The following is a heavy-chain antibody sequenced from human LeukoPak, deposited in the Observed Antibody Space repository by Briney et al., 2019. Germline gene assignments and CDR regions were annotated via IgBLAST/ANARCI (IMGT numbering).Heavy chain of an antibody. J-gene: IGHJ6*02. D-gene: IGHD3-10*01. CDR3: ARVSPMVSYYYGMDV. CDR1: GFTPSSYS. CDR2: ISSRSSYI. V-gene: IGHV3-21*01. Sequence: GGSLRLSCAVSGFTPSSYSMNWVRQAPGKGLEWVSSISSRSSYIYYADSVKGRFTISRDNAKNSLHLQMNSLRAEDTAVYYCARVSPMVSYYYGMDVWGQGTTVTVSS.